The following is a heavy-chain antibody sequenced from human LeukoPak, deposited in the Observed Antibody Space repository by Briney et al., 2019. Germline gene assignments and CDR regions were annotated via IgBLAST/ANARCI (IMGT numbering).Heavy chain of an antibody. CDR2: IIPIFGTA. CDR3: ARDYYDSSGVLTDY. V-gene: IGHV1-69*01. J-gene: IGHJ4*02. CDR1: GGTLSSYT. Sequence: GSSVKVSCKASGGTLSSYTISWVRQAPGQGLEWMGGIIPIFGTANYAQKFQGRVTITADESTSTAYMELSSLRSEDTAVYYCARDYYDSSGVLTDYWGQGTLVTVSS. D-gene: IGHD3-22*01.